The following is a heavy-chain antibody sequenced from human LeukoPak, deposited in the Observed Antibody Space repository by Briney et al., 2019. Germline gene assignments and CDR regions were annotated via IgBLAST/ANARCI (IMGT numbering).Heavy chain of an antibody. D-gene: IGHD5-18*01. J-gene: IGHJ4*02. V-gene: IGHV1-46*01. CDR3: ARVRDTAMVPNYFDY. CDR2: INPSGGST. Sequence: GASVKVSCKASGDIFTSDYIHWVRQAPGQGLEWMGIINPSGGSTNYAQKLQGRVTMTTDTSTSTAYMELRSLRSDDTAVYYCARVRDTAMVPNYFDYWGQGTLVTVSS. CDR1: GDIFTSDY.